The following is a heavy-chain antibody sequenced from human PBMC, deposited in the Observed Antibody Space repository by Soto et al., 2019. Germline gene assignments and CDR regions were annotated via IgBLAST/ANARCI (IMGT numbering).Heavy chain of an antibody. J-gene: IGHJ5*02. CDR2: INHSGST. CDR1: GGSFSGYY. V-gene: IGHV4-34*01. Sequence: SETLSLTCAVYGGSFSGYYWSWIRQPPGKGLEWIGEINHSGSTNYNPSLKSRVTISVDTSKNQFSLKLSSVTAADTAVYYCARGRRSSGWYVGYNWFDPWGQETLFTVSS. D-gene: IGHD6-19*01. CDR3: ARGRRSSGWYVGYNWFDP.